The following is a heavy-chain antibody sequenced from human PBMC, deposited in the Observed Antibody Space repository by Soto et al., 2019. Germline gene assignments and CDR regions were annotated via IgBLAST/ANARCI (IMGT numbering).Heavy chain of an antibody. D-gene: IGHD6-6*01. Sequence: GSLRLSCAASGFTFSSYAMSWVRQAPGKGLEWVSAISGSGGSTYYADSVKGRFTISRDNSKNTLYLQMNSLRAEDTAVYYCAKSPTPQYSRVRYYGMDVWGQGTTVTVSS. J-gene: IGHJ6*02. CDR2: ISGSGGST. CDR1: GFTFSSYA. V-gene: IGHV3-23*01. CDR3: AKSPTPQYSRVRYYGMDV.